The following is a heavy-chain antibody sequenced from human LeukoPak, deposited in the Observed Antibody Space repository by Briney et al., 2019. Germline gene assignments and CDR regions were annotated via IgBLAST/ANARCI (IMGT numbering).Heavy chain of an antibody. CDR3: AKGGHDYNPFYW. J-gene: IGHJ4*02. V-gene: IGHV3-23*01. CDR2: IKGGGGDP. CDR1: GFTFSTSA. Sequence: QPGGSLRLSCAASGFTFSTSAMGWVRQAPGKGLEWVSSIKGGGGDPFYADSVKGRFTISRDNSKNTLFLQLNSLRAEDTAVYHCAKGGHDYNPFYWWGQGTLVTVSS. D-gene: IGHD4-11*01.